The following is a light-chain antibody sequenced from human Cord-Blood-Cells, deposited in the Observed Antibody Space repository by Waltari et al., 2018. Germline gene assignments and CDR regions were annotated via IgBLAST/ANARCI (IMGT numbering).Light chain of an antibody. CDR1: QSVLYSSNNKNY. J-gene: IGKJ1*01. CDR3: QQYYRTPWT. V-gene: IGKV4-1*01. CDR2: WAS. Sequence: DIVMTQSPDSLAVSLGERATINCKYSQSVLYSSNNKNYLAWYQQKPGQPPQLLIYWASTRESGVPDRVRGRGSGTDFTLTISRLQAEDVAVYYCQQYYRTPWTFGQGTKVEIK.